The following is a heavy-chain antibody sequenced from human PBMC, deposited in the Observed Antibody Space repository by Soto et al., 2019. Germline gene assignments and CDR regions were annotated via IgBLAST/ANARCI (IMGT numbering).Heavy chain of an antibody. CDR3: AKEGYDILTGYYNGAFDI. CDR1: GFTFSSYA. D-gene: IGHD3-9*01. J-gene: IGHJ3*02. V-gene: IGHV3-23*01. CDR2: ISGSGGST. Sequence: ASLRLSCAASGFTFSSYAMSWVRQAPGKGLEWVSAISGSGGSTYYADSVKGRFTISRDNSKNTLYLQMNSLRAEDTAVYYCAKEGYDILTGYYNGAFDIWGQGTMVTVSS.